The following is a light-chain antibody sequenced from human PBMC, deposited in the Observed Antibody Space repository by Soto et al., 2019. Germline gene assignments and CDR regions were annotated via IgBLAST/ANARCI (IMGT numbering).Light chain of an antibody. V-gene: IGKV3-11*01. J-gene: IGKJ4*01. CDR3: QQRSNWPLP. CDR2: DAS. Sequence: EIVLTQSPATLSLSPGERATLSCRASQSVSSYLAWYQQKPGQAPRLLIYDASNRATGIPARFSGSGPGTDFPLTISTLEPEDFAVYYCQQRSNWPLPFGGGTKVEIK. CDR1: QSVSSY.